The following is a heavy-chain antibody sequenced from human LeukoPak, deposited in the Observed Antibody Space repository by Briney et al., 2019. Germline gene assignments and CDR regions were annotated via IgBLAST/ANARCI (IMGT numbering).Heavy chain of an antibody. J-gene: IGHJ5*02. Sequence: GASVKVSCKASGYTFTGYYMHWVRQAPGQGLEWMGWINPNSGGTNYAQKFQSRVTMTRDTSISTAYMELSRLRSDDTAVYYCARDHPRIVVGFDPWGQGTLVTVSS. CDR2: INPNSGGT. V-gene: IGHV1-2*02. CDR1: GYTFTGYY. D-gene: IGHD3-22*01. CDR3: ARDHPRIVVGFDP.